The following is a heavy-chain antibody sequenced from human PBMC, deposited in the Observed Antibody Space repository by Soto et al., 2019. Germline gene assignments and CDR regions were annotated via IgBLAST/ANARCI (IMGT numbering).Heavy chain of an antibody. J-gene: IGHJ6*02. CDR3: AREGPAPYPYSGMAV. CDR2: ISAYNGNT. V-gene: IGHV1-18*01. Sequence: QVQLVQSGGEVKKPGASVKVSCKTSGYSFTTYGISWVRQAPGQGLEWMGWISAYNGNTNYAQKLQDRVTMTTDTSASTAAMQLRSLRSDDPAVYYCAREGPAPYPYSGMAVWGQGSTVTVSS. CDR1: GYSFTTYG.